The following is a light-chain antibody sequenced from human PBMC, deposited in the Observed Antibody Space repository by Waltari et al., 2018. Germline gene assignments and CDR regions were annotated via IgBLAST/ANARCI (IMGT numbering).Light chain of an antibody. J-gene: IGKJ2*01. V-gene: IGKV2-28*01. Sequence: DIVMIQSPLSLLVTPGETASISCRSRQSLLPSIGHPFFAWYLQKPGQSPQLLIYWGSNRASGVPDRFSGSGSGTDFTLKISRVEAEDVGVYYCMQGLQTPYTFGQGTKLEIK. CDR2: WGS. CDR3: MQGLQTPYT. CDR1: QSLLPSIGHPF.